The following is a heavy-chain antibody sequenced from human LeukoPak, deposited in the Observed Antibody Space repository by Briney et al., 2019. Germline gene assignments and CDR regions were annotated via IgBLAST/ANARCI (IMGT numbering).Heavy chain of an antibody. V-gene: IGHV3-30*02. J-gene: IGHJ5*02. CDR3: AKGGGSGSIQLCHH. CDR1: GFTFSSYG. D-gene: IGHD5-18*01. CDR2: IRYDGSNK. Sequence: GGSLRLSCAASGFTFSSYGMHWVRQAPGKGLEWVAFIRYDGSNKYYADSVKGRFTISRDNSKNTLYLQMNSLRAEDTAVYYCAKGGGSGSIQLCHHWGQGTLVTVSS.